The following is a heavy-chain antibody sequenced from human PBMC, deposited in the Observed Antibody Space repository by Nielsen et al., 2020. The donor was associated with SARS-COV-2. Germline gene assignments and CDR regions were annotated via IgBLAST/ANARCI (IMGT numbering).Heavy chain of an antibody. CDR1: LYTFTSYA. D-gene: IGHD4-17*01. CDR3: ARVRLGMDV. CDR2: INAGNGNT. J-gene: IGHJ6*02. Sequence: SVTVSCKASLYTFTSYALHWVRQAPAQRLEGMGWINAGNGNTKYSQKFQGRVTITRDTSASTAYMELSSLRSEDTAVYYCARVRLGMDVWGQGTTVTVSS. V-gene: IGHV1-3*01.